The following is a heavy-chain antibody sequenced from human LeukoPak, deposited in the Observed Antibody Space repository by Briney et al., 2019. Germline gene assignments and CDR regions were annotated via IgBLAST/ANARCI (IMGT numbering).Heavy chain of an antibody. V-gene: IGHV4-34*01. CDR3: ARGPPPNRIMTVLKTTNFDY. J-gene: IGHJ4*02. CDR1: GGSFSGYY. D-gene: IGHD3-9*01. CDR2: INHSGST. Sequence: SETLSLTCAVYGGSFSGYYWSWIRQPPGKGLEWIGEINHSGSTNYNPSLKSRVTISVDTSKNQFSLKLSSVTAADTAVYYCARGPPPNRIMTVLKTTNFDYWGQGTLVTVSS.